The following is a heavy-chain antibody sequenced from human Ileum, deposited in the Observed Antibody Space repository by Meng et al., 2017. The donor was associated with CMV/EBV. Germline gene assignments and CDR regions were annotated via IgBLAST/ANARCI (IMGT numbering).Heavy chain of an antibody. Sequence: GESLKISCAASGFTFSSYAMSWVRQAPGKGLEWVSGISGSGGSTYYADSVKGRFTISRDNSKNTLYLQMNSLRAEDTAVYYCAKDGSRSSSWQWFDSWGQGTLVTVSS. CDR1: GFTFSSYA. CDR2: ISGSGGST. CDR3: AKDGSRSSSWQWFDS. J-gene: IGHJ5*01. D-gene: IGHD2-2*01. V-gene: IGHV3-23*01.